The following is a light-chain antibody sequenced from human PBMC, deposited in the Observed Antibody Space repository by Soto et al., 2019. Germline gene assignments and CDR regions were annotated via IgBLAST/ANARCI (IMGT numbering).Light chain of an antibody. Sequence: DIVMTQSPDSLAVSLGERATINCKSSQSVLYSSNNKNFLAWYQQKPGQPRKLIISLASTRESGVPDRFSGRGPRTHFALTISSLQAEDVAVYFYQHYYNSQWTFGHGNKVEI. CDR3: QHYYNSQWT. J-gene: IGKJ1*01. CDR2: LAS. V-gene: IGKV4-1*01. CDR1: QSVLYSSNNKNF.